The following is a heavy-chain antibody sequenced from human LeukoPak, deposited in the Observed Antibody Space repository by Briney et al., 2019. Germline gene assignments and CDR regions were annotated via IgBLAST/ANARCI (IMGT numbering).Heavy chain of an antibody. D-gene: IGHD3-9*01. Sequence: SGGSLRLSCAASGFTVRSYFMTWVRQAPGKGLEWVSIIYKTGATYYADSVKGRFTFSRDNSKNTLYLQMNSLRAEDTAIYYCARGDILSTYYDQPFLDSWGQGTLVTVSS. J-gene: IGHJ4*02. V-gene: IGHV3-53*01. CDR1: GFTVRSYF. CDR3: ARGDILSTYYDQPFLDS. CDR2: IYKTGAT.